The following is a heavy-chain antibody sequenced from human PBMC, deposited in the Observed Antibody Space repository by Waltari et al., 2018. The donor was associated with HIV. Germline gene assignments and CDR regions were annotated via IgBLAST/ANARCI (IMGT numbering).Heavy chain of an antibody. CDR2: IYSGGRT. J-gene: IGHJ4*02. D-gene: IGHD3-10*01. Sequence: EVQLVESGGGLVQPGGSLRLSCAASGFTVISNYMSWVRQAPGKGLEWVSVIYSGGRTYYGDSVKGRFTISRDNPKNTVYLQMNSLRVEDTAVYYCAGSEGRGAFDYWGQGTLVTVSS. CDR1: GFTVISNY. CDR3: AGSEGRGAFDY. V-gene: IGHV3-66*01.